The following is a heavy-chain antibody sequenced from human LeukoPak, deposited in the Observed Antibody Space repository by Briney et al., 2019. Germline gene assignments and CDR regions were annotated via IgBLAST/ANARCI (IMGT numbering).Heavy chain of an antibody. CDR2: INHSGST. J-gene: IGHJ4*02. V-gene: IGHV4-34*01. CDR1: GGSFSCYY. Sequence: SETLSLTCAVYGGSFSCYYWSWIRQPPGKGLEWIGEINHSGSTNYNPSLKIRVTISVDTSKNQFSLKLSSVTAADTAVYYCARRRMVRGVILTPFDYWGQGTLVTVSS. CDR3: ARRRMVRGVILTPFDY. D-gene: IGHD3-10*01.